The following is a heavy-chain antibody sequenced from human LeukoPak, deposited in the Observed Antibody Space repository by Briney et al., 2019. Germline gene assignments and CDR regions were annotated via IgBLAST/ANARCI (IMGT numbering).Heavy chain of an antibody. D-gene: IGHD3-3*01. Sequence: SETLSLTCTVSGGSISSSSYYWGWIRQPPGKGLEWIGSIHYSGNTYYNPSLKSRVTISVDTSKNQFSLKLNSVTAADTAVYSCERDDWGCDFWRESTLNWFDPWGQGTLVTVSS. CDR1: GGSISSSSYY. CDR3: ERDDWGCDFWRESTLNWFDP. CDR2: IHYSGNT. V-gene: IGHV4-39*07. J-gene: IGHJ5*02.